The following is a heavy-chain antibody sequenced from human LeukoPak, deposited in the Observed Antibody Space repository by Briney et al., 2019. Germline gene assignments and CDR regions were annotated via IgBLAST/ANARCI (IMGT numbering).Heavy chain of an antibody. CDR1: GGSISSYY. CDR3: ARESMVYGDYVGGWFDP. D-gene: IGHD4-17*01. CDR2: IYYSGST. J-gene: IGHJ5*02. Sequence: SETLSLTCTVSGGSISSYYWSWIRQPPGKGLGWIWYIYYSGSTNYNPSLKSRVTISVDTSKNQFSLKLSSVTAADTAVYYCARESMVYGDYVGGWFDPWGQGTLVTVSS. V-gene: IGHV4-59*01.